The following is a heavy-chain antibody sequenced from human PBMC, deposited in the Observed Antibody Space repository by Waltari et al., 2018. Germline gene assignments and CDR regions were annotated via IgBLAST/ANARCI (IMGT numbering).Heavy chain of an antibody. CDR2: MRWTGSKP. CDR3: AKYSSSSGGANWYFDL. V-gene: IGHV3-74*01. Sequence: EVQLVESGGGLVQPGGSLRLSCAASGFTFSSYWMHWVRQAPGKGLVWGSRMRWTGSKPNYADSVRGRFTISRDNAKNTLYLQMNSLTAEDTAVYYCAKYSSSSGGANWYFDLWGRGTLVTVSS. CDR1: GFTFSSYW. D-gene: IGHD6-13*01. J-gene: IGHJ2*01.